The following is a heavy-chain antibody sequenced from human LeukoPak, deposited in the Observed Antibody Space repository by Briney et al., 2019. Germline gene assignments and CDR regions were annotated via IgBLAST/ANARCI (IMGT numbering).Heavy chain of an antibody. J-gene: IGHJ4*02. CDR1: GFTFSSYA. V-gene: IGHV3-23*01. CDR3: AKDIGYCSGGSCYSNSLIDY. D-gene: IGHD2-15*01. Sequence: GGSLRLPCAASGFTFSSYAMSWVRQAPGKGLEWVSAISGSGGSTYYADSVKGRFTISRDNSKNTLYLQMNSLRAEDTAVYYCAKDIGYCSGGSCYSNSLIDYWGQGTLVTVSS. CDR2: ISGSGGST.